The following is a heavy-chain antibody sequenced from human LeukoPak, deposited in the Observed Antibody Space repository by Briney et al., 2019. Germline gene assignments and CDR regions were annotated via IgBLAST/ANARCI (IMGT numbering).Heavy chain of an antibody. CDR3: ARVGGGDWYYFDY. J-gene: IGHJ4*02. V-gene: IGHV1-2*02. Sequence: ASVTVSCKASGYTFTDYYAHWVRQAPGQGLERMGWINCNTGVTNYAQKFQGRVTMTRDTSISTAYMELSRLRSDDTAVYYCARVGGGDWYYFDYWGQGTLVTVSS. CDR2: INCNTGVT. D-gene: IGHD2-21*02. CDR1: GYTFTDYY.